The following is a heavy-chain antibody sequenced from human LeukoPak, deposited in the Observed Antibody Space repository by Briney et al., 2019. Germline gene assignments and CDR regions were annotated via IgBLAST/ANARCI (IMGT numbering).Heavy chain of an antibody. J-gene: IGHJ4*02. V-gene: IGHV3-11*04. CDR3: ARGTFSQSLYSSSWYVDY. Sequence: GGSLRLSCAASGFTFSDYYMSWIRQAPGKGLEWVSYISSSGSTIYYADSVKGRFTISRDNAKNSLYLQMNSLRAEDTAVYYCARGTFSQSLYSSSWYVDYWGQGTLVTVSS. CDR2: ISSSGSTI. D-gene: IGHD6-13*01. CDR1: GFTFSDYY.